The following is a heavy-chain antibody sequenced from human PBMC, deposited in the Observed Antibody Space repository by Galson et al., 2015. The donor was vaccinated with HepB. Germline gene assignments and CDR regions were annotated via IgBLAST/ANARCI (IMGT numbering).Heavy chain of an antibody. CDR3: ARVPTVRGVTFTFGYGFDI. V-gene: IGHV3-7*01. Sequence: SLRLSCAASEFTFSDYWMSWVRWVRQGPGKGLEWVANTKQDGSEKYYVDSVKGRFTISRDNAKNSLYLQMNSLRVEDTAVYYCARVPTVRGVTFTFGYGFDIWGQGTMVTVSS. D-gene: IGHD3-10*01. J-gene: IGHJ3*02. CDR2: TKQDGSEK. CDR1: EFTFSDYW.